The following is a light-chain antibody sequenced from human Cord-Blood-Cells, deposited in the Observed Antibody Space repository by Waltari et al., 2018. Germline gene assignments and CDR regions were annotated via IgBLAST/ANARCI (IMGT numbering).Light chain of an antibody. J-gene: IGKJ1*01. Sequence: EIVLTQSPATLSLSPGERATLSCRASQSVSSYLAWYQQKPGQAPRLLSYDESNRATGIPARFSGSGSGTDFTLTISSLEPEDFAVYYCQQRSNWPPESTFGQGTKVEIK. V-gene: IGKV3-11*01. CDR1: QSVSSY. CDR2: DES. CDR3: QQRSNWPPEST.